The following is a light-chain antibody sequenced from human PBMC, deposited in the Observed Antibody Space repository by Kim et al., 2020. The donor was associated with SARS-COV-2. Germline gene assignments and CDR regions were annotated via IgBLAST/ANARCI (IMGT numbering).Light chain of an antibody. CDR1: EGISY. V-gene: IGKV3-11*02. J-gene: IGKJ4*01. CDR2: DAS. CDR3: QVRSNWPPTLT. Sequence: FPGESVTPSRRASEGISYLAWYQQKLGQAPRLLIYDASQRAPGIPARFSGSGSGRDFSLSISRLEPEDFAIYYCQVRSNWPPTLTFGGGTKVDIK.